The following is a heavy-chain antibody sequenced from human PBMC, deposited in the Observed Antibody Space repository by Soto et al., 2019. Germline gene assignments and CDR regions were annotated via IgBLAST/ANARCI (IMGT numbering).Heavy chain of an antibody. J-gene: IGHJ4*02. CDR2: ISGSGGST. CDR3: AKDGLVAAAGTRYLLTPYFDY. V-gene: IGHV3-23*01. Sequence: PGGSLRLSCAASGFTFSSYAMSWVRQAPGKGLECVSAISGSGGSTYYADSVKGRFTISRDSSKNTLYLQMNSLRAEDTAVYYCAKDGLVAAAGTRYLLTPYFDYWGQGTLVTVSS. CDR1: GFTFSSYA. D-gene: IGHD6-13*01.